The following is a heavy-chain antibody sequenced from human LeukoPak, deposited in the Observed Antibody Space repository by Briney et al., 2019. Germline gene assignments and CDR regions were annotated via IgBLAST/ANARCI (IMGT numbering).Heavy chain of an antibody. CDR1: GFTFSSYG. D-gene: IGHD3-22*01. CDR2: ISYDGSNK. Sequence: GGSLRLSCAASGFTFSSYGMHWVRQAPGKGLEWVAVISYDGSNKYYADSVKGRFTISRDNSKNTLYLQMNSLRAEDTAVYYCARERYYYAGSSYYLYDYWGQGTLVTVSS. CDR3: ARERYYYAGSSYYLYDY. V-gene: IGHV3-30*03. J-gene: IGHJ4*02.